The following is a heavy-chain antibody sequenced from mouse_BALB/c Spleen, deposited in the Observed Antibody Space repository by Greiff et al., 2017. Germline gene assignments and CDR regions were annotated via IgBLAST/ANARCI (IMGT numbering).Heavy chain of an antibody. CDR1: GFNIKDTY. V-gene: IGHV14-3*02. CDR3: ARGGYDGRYYFDY. Sequence: EVQLQQSGAELVKPGASVKLSCTASGFNIKDTYMHWVKQRPEQGLEWIGRIDPANGNTKYDPKFQGKATITADTSSNTAYLQLSSLTSEDTAVYYGARGGYDGRYYFDYWGQGTTLAVSS. D-gene: IGHD2-2*01. CDR2: IDPANGNT. J-gene: IGHJ2*01.